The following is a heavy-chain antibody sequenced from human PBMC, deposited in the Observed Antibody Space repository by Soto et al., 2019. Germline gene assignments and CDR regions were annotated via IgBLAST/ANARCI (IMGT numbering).Heavy chain of an antibody. J-gene: IGHJ4*02. CDR1: GDSVTNYF. CDR3: ARGPGDCTNGVCPFLDF. D-gene: IGHD2-8*01. Sequence: SETLSLTCTVSGDSVTNYFWSWMRQPPGKGLEWIGHMYHGGRTNYSPSLKSRVTMSLDSSKNQFSLNLSSVTAADTAVYFCARGPGDCTNGVCPFLDFGGQEVLVAASS. V-gene: IGHV4-59*02. CDR2: MYHGGRT.